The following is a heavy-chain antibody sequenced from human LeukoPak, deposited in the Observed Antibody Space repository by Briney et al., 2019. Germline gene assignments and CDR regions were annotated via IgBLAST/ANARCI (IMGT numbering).Heavy chain of an antibody. Sequence: GGSLRLSCAAPGFSFGDYGMSWVRQIPGKGLEWVSGFDWNGYRKGYADSVKGRFSISRDNAKHSLYLQMNSLRAEDTALYYCARSGGHCSGGSCYLYFYYIDVWGKGTTVTVSS. CDR3: ARSGGHCSGGSCYLYFYYIDV. V-gene: IGHV3-20*04. CDR1: GFSFGDYG. CDR2: FDWNGYRK. D-gene: IGHD2-15*01. J-gene: IGHJ6*03.